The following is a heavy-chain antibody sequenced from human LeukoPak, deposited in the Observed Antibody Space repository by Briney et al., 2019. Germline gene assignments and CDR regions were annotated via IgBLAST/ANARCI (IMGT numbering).Heavy chain of an antibody. D-gene: IGHD3/OR15-3a*01. CDR2: VTHSGSA. CDR3: ARGCPRSDVGAGTGTCYFDY. V-gene: IGHV4-34*01. J-gene: IGHJ4*02. Sequence: SSETLSLTCAVYGGSFSDYYWSWIRQPPGKGLEWIGEVTHSGSANYNPSLKSRVTMSVDTSKNQFSLKLTSVTAADTAVYYCARGCPRSDVGAGTGTCYFDYWGQGTLVTVSS. CDR1: GGSFSDYY.